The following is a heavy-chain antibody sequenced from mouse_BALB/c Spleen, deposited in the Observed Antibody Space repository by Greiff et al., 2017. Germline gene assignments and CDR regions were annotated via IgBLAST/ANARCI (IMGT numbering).Heavy chain of an antibody. CDR2: IWAGGST. J-gene: IGHJ3*01. CDR1: GFSLTSYG. CDR3: ARDCYGSSCWFAY. Sequence: QVQLKESGPGLVAPSQSLSITCTVSGFSLTSYGVHWVRQPPGKGLEWLGVIWAGGSTNYNSALMSRLSISKDNSKSQVFLKMNSLQTDDTAMYCCARDCYGSSCWFAYWGQGTLVTVSA. D-gene: IGHD1-1*01. V-gene: IGHV2-9*02.